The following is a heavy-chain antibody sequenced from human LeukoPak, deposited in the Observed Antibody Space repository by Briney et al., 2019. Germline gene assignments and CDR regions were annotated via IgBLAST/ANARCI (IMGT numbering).Heavy chain of an antibody. CDR3: AKDRLPLSSAYYYLPFDY. CDR1: RFTFSSYG. J-gene: IGHJ4*02. Sequence: GGSLRLSCAASRFTFSSYGMSWVRQAPGKGLEWVSGISSSGGSTYYADSVKGRFTISRDNSKNTLYLQMNSLRAEDTAVYYCAKDRLPLSSAYYYLPFDYWGQGTLSPFPQ. V-gene: IGHV3-23*01. D-gene: IGHD3-22*01. CDR2: ISSSGGST.